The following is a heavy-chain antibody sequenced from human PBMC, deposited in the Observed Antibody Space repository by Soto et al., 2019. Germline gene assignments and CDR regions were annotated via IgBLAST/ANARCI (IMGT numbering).Heavy chain of an antibody. Sequence: QITLKESGPTLVKRTQSLTLTCTFSGFPLSTRGAGVGWIRQPPGKALEWLAFLYWDDDKRYSPSLKSRLTITKDTSKNQVLLRMTNMDPGDTATYYCARTSVNWGSRGLVDYWGQGTLVTVAS. J-gene: IGHJ4*02. D-gene: IGHD7-27*01. V-gene: IGHV2-5*02. CDR3: ARTSVNWGSRGLVDY. CDR2: LYWDDDK. CDR1: GFPLSTRGAG.